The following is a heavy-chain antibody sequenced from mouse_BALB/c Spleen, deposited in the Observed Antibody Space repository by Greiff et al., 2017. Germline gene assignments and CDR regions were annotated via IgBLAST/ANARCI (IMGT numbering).Heavy chain of an antibody. CDR2: IYPYNGDT. CDR1: GYSFTGYF. CDR3: GRSRYYGSSPYWYFDV. V-gene: IGHV1-37*01. D-gene: IGHD1-1*01. Sequence: VQLQQSGPELVKPGASVKISCKASGYSFTGYFMNWVKQSHGKSLEWIGRIYPYNGDTFYNQKFKGKATLTVDKSSSTAHMELLSLTSEDSAVYYCGRSRYYGSSPYWYFDVWGAGTTVTVSS. J-gene: IGHJ1*01.